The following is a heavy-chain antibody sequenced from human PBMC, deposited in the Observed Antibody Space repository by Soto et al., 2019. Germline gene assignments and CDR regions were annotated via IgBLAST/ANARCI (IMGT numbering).Heavy chain of an antibody. D-gene: IGHD5-12*01. CDR1: GGTFSSST. J-gene: IGHJ4*02. V-gene: IGHV1-69*04. Sequence: SAKPSSKAPGGTFSSSTFSWGRHAPGQGLEWMGRTIPLLNVADYAQDFQGRLTITADRSTSTTYMELTSLTSKDTAVYYCARDSPIGSTFSGYDAIDSWGQGTLVTVSS. CDR2: TIPLLNVA. CDR3: ARDSPIGSTFSGYDAIDS.